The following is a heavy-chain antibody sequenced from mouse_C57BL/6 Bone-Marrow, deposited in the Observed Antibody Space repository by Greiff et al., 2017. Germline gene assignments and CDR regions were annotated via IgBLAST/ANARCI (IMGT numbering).Heavy chain of an antibody. CDR1: GYTFTNYW. CDR2: IYPGGGSI. D-gene: IGHD1-1*01. CDR3: ARRDYGSSSWYFDF. J-gene: IGHJ1*03. Sequence: VQLQQSGAELVRPGTSVKMSCKASGYTFTNYWIGWAKQRPGHGLEWIGDIYPGGGSIHYDETLQGKATLTADKSSSTSYMQFSSLTSEDSAIYYCARRDYGSSSWYFDFWGTGTTVTVSS. V-gene: IGHV1-63*01.